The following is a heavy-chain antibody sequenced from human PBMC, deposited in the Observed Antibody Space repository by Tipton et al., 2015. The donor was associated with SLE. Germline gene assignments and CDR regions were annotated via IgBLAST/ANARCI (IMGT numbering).Heavy chain of an antibody. J-gene: IGHJ6*03. D-gene: IGHD1-26*01. CDR1: GFTFSSYG. V-gene: IGHV3-33*01. CDR2: IWHDGSNK. Sequence: SLRLSCAASGFTFSSYGMHWVRQAPGKGLEWVADIWHDGSNKYYADSVKGRFTISRDNSKNTLYLQMNSLRAEDTAVYYCARDRAGATDYYYMGVWGKGTTLTLSS. CDR3: ARDRAGATDYYYMGV.